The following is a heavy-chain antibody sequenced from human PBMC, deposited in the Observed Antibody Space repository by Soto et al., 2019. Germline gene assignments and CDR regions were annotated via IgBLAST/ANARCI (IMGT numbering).Heavy chain of an antibody. J-gene: IGHJ6*03. CDR1: GGSFSGYY. CDR3: ARVLGALFVIVATIDTYPTYYYYYMDV. Sequence: SETLSLTCAVYGGSFSGYYWSWIRQPPGKGLEWIGEINLSGSTNYNPPLKSRVTISVDTSKNQFSLKLSSVTAADTAVYYCARVLGALFVIVATIDTYPTYYYYYMDVWGKGTTVTVSS. CDR2: INLSGST. V-gene: IGHV4-34*01. D-gene: IGHD5-12*01.